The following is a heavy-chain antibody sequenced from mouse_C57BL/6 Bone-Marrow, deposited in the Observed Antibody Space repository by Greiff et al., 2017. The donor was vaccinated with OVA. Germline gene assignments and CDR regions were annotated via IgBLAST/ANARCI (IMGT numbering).Heavy chain of an antibody. V-gene: IGHV8-8*01. CDR2: IWWDDDK. D-gene: IGHD1-1*01. Sequence: QVTLKESGPGILQPSQTLSLTCSFSGFSLSTFGMGVGWIRQPSGKGLEWLAHIWWDDDKYYNPALKSRLTISKDTSKNQVFLKIANVDTADTATYYCARIEGYYGKIYYAMDYWGQGTSVTVSS. J-gene: IGHJ4*01. CDR3: ARIEGYYGKIYYAMDY. CDR1: GFSLSTFGMG.